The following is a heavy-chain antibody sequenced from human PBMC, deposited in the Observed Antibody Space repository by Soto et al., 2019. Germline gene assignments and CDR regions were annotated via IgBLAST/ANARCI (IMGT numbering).Heavy chain of an antibody. Sequence: SETLSLTCAVYGGSFSGYYWSWIRQPPGKGLEWIGEINHSGSTNYNPSLKSRVTISVGTSKNQFSLKLSSVTAADTAVYYCARTEKRTITMVRGVPFSHMDVWGKGTTVTVSS. J-gene: IGHJ6*03. CDR2: INHSGST. CDR1: GGSFSGYY. V-gene: IGHV4-34*01. CDR3: ARTEKRTITMVRGVPFSHMDV. D-gene: IGHD3-10*01.